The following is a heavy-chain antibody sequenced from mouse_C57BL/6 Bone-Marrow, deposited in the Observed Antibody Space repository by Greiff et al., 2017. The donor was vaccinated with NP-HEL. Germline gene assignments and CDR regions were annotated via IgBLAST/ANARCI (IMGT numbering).Heavy chain of an antibody. D-gene: IGHD1-2*01. J-gene: IGHJ4*01. CDR2: ISDGGSYT. CDR1: GFTFSSYA. Sequence: EVQLVESGGGLVKPGGSLKLSCAASGFTFSSYAMSWVRQTPEKRLEWVATISDGGSYTYYPDNVKGRFTISRDNAKNNLYLQMSHLKSEDTAMYYCARDRFATAYAMDYWGQGTSVTVSS. V-gene: IGHV5-4*01. CDR3: ARDRFATAYAMDY.